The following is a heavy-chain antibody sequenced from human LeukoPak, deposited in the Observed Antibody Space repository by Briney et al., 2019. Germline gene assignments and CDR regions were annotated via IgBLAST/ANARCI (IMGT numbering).Heavy chain of an antibody. J-gene: IGHJ5*02. Sequence: GGSLRLSCAASGFTVGSNYMSWVRQAPGMGLEWVSIIYSGGNTYYADSVKGRFTISRDNSKNTLYLQMNNLRVEDTAVYYCARGYCSGGSCYFVWFDTWGQGTLVTVSS. CDR2: IYSGGNT. D-gene: IGHD2-15*01. CDR1: GFTVGSNY. CDR3: ARGYCSGGSCYFVWFDT. V-gene: IGHV3-53*01.